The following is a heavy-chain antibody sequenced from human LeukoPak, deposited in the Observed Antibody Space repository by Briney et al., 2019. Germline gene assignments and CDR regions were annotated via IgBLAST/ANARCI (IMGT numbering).Heavy chain of an antibody. CDR2: IYSGGST. CDR1: GFTVSSNY. Sequence: GGSLRLSCAASGFTVSSNYMSWDRQAPGKGLEWVSVIYSGGSTYYADSVKGRFTISRDNSKNTLYLQMNSLRAEDTAVYYCARHRAEYYYGMDVWGQGTTVIVSS. V-gene: IGHV3-53*01. J-gene: IGHJ6*02. CDR3: ARHRAEYYYGMDV. D-gene: IGHD6-25*01.